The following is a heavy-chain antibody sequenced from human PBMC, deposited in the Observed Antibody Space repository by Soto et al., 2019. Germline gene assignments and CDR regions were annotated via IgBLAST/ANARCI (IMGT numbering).Heavy chain of an antibody. CDR1: GFTFSSYG. Sequence: QVQLVESGGGVVQPGRSLRLSCAASGFTFSSYGMHWVRQAPGKGLEWVAVIWSDGSNKYYADSVRGRFTISRDNSKNSGYLQMDSLRAEDTAVYYCERGRQGVDYWGQGTLVTVSS. J-gene: IGHJ4*02. CDR3: ERGRQGVDY. V-gene: IGHV3-33*01. CDR2: IWSDGSNK.